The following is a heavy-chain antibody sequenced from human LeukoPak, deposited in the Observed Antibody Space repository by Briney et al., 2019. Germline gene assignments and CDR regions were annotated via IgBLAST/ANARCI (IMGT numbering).Heavy chain of an antibody. CDR3: ARVQYYGSGSYPLYVKGSREAWFDP. D-gene: IGHD3-10*01. CDR2: FDPEDGET. J-gene: IGHJ5*02. Sequence: ASVKVSCKVSGYTLTELSMHWVRQAPGKGLEWMGGFDPEDGETIYAQKFQGRVTMTEDTSTDTAYMELSSLRSEDTAVYYCARVQYYGSGSYPLYVKGSREAWFDPWGQGTLVTVSS. V-gene: IGHV1-24*01. CDR1: GYTLTELS.